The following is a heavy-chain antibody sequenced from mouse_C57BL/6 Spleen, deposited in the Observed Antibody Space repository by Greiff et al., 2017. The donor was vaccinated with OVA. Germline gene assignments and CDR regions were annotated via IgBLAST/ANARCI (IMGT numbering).Heavy chain of an antibody. D-gene: IGHD3-2*02. Sequence: VNLVESGPELVKPGASVKISCKASGYAFSSSWMNWVKQRPGKGLEWIGRIYPGDGDTNYNGKFKGKATLTADKSSSTAYMQLSSLTSEDSAVYFCARDSSGSWFAYWGQGTLVTVSA. CDR1: GYAFSSSW. V-gene: IGHV1-82*01. CDR2: IYPGDGDT. CDR3: ARDSSGSWFAY. J-gene: IGHJ3*01.